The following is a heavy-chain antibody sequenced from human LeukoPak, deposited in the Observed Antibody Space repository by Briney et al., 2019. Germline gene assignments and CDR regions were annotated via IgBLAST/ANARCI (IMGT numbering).Heavy chain of an antibody. CDR1: GGSISSSSYY. CDR2: IYYSGST. D-gene: IGHD3-3*01. CDR3: ARLNYDFWSEGVYYFDY. Sequence: SETLSLTCTVSGGSISSSSYYWGWIRQPPGKGLEWIGSIYYSGSTYYNPSLKSRVTISVDTSKNQFSLKLSSVTAADTAVYYCARLNYDFWSEGVYYFDYWGQGTLVTVSS. V-gene: IGHV4-39*07. J-gene: IGHJ4*02.